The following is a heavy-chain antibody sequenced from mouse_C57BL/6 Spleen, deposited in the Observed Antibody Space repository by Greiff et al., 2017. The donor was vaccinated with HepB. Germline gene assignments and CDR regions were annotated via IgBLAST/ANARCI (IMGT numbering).Heavy chain of an antibody. CDR3: RTRSSFYWYFDV. Sequence: DVMLVESGGGLVQPGGSMKLSCAASGFTFSDAWMDWVRQSPEKGLEWVAEIRNKANNHATYYAESVKGRFTISRDDSKSSVYLQMNSLRAEDTGIYYCRTRSSFYWYFDVWGTGTTVTVSS. J-gene: IGHJ1*03. D-gene: IGHD1-1*01. CDR2: IRNKANNHAT. V-gene: IGHV6-6*01. CDR1: GFTFSDAW.